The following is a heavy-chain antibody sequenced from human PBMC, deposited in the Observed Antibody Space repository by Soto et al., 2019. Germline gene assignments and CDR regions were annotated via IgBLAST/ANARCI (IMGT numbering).Heavy chain of an antibody. Sequence: GGSLRLSCAASGFTFSSYGMHWVRQAPGKGLEWVAVIWYDGSNKYYAESVKGRFTISRDNSKDTLFLQMSSLRVEDTAIYFCVKGNQLLRYYFEFWGPGTLVTVSS. CDR2: IWYDGSNK. V-gene: IGHV3-33*06. CDR1: GFTFSSYG. CDR3: VKGNQLLRYYFEF. J-gene: IGHJ4*01. D-gene: IGHD2-15*01.